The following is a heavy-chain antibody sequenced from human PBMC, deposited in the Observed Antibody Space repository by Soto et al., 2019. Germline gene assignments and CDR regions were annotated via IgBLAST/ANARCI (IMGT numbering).Heavy chain of an antibody. Sequence: VXSVKVSCKASGYTFTGHYIHWVRQAPEQGPEWMGEIGPESGATRYAQKFQGRVTMTMDMSITTVYMELSNLSPDDTAVYYCGRGRSGQIVVFYWGQGTPVTVSS. CDR3: GRGRSGQIVVFY. CDR2: IGPESGAT. V-gene: IGHV1-2*02. J-gene: IGHJ4*02. CDR1: GYTFTGHY. D-gene: IGHD5-12*01.